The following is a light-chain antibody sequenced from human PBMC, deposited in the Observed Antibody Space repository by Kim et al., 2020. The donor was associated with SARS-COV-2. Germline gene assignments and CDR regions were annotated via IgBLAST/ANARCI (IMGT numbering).Light chain of an antibody. J-gene: IGKJ3*01. CDR1: QSISSF. Sequence: ASVGDRVTITCRTSQSISSFLNWYQQKPGKAPKLLIYAASSLQSGVPSRFSGSGSGTDFTLSISSLQPEDFATYYCQQSYSAPFTFGPGTKVDIK. V-gene: IGKV1-39*01. CDR2: AAS. CDR3: QQSYSAPFT.